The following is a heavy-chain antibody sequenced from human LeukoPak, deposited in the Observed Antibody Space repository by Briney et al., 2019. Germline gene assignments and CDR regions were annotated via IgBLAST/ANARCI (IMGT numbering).Heavy chain of an antibody. V-gene: IGHV4-39*07. CDR1: GGSISSSSYY. CDR2: IYYSGST. Sequence: KTSETLSLTCTVSGGSISSSSYYWGWIRQPPGKGLEWIGSIYYSGSTYYNPSLKSRVTISVDTSKNQFSLKLSSVTAADTAVYYCARLQPYSSGPPFDPWGQGTLVTVSS. J-gene: IGHJ5*02. D-gene: IGHD6-19*01. CDR3: ARLQPYSSGPPFDP.